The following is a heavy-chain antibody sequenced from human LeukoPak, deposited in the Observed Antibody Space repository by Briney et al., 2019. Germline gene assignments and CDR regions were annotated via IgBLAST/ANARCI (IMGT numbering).Heavy chain of an antibody. CDR2: IYYSGST. CDR3: ARGSYDSSGYYFPPGAFDM. Sequence: SETLSLTCTVSGGSISSSSYCWGWLRQPPGTGLEWIGSIYYSGSTYYNPSLKSRVTISVDTSKNQFHLKLSSVTAADTAVYYCARGSYDSSGYYFPPGAFDMWGEGTMVSVSS. D-gene: IGHD3-22*01. CDR1: GGSISSSSYC. V-gene: IGHV4-39*01. J-gene: IGHJ3*02.